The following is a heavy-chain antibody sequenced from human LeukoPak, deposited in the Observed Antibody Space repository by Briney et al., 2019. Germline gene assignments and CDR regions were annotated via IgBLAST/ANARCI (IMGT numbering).Heavy chain of an antibody. V-gene: IGHV1-2*06. Sequence: ASVKVSCKASGYTFTGYYMHWVRQAPGQGLEWIGRINPNSGGTNYAQKFQGRVTMTRDTSISTAYMELSRLRSDDTAVYYCARVWSSGSGRGGFNHLQPTFDPWGQGTLVTVSS. D-gene: IGHD3-10*01. J-gene: IGHJ5*02. CDR2: INPNSGGT. CDR1: GYTFTGYY. CDR3: ARVWSSGSGRGGFNHLQPTFDP.